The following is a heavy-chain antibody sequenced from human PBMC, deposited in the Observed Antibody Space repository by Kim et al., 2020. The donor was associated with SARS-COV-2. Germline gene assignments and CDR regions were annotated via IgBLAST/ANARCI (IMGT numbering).Heavy chain of an antibody. Sequence: SETLSLTCTVSGGSISSSSYYWGWIRQPPGKGLEWIGSIYYSGSTYYNPSLKSRVTISVDTSKNQFSLKLSSVTAADTAVYYCARLLIAVAGTKMYYFDYWGQGTLVTVSS. CDR3: ARLLIAVAGTKMYYFDY. CDR2: IYYSGST. J-gene: IGHJ4*02. V-gene: IGHV4-39*01. CDR1: GGSISSSSYY. D-gene: IGHD6-19*01.